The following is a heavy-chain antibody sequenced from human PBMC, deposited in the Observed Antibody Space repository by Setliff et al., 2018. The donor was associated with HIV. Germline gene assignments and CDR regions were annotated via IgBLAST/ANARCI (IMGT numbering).Heavy chain of an antibody. D-gene: IGHD3-22*01. CDR3: ARGPYYYDSSGYYSTLGYYYYMDV. CDR1: GGSVSSGSYY. Sequence: SETLSLTCTVSGGSVSSGSYYWSWIRQPPGKGLEWIGYIYYSGSTNYNPSLKSRVTISVDTSKNQFSLKLSSVTAADTAVYYCARGPYYYDSSGYYSTLGYYYYMDVWGKGTTVTVSS. V-gene: IGHV4-61*01. J-gene: IGHJ6*03. CDR2: IYYSGST.